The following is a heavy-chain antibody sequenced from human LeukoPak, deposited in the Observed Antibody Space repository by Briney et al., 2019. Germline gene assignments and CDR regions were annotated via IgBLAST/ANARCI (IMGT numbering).Heavy chain of an antibody. D-gene: IGHD6-13*01. J-gene: IGHJ4*02. CDR3: ARGEQQLAIDY. Sequence: SETLSLTCAVSGYSISSGYYWGWIRQPPGKGLEWIGSIHHSGSTYYNPSLKSRVTISVDTSKNQFSLKLSSVTAADTAVYYCARGEQQLAIDYWGQGTLVTVSS. CDR2: IHHSGST. CDR1: GYSISSGYY. V-gene: IGHV4-38-2*01.